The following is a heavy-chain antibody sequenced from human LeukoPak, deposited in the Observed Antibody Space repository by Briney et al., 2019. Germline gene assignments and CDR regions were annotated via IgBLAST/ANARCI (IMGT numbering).Heavy chain of an antibody. V-gene: IGHV5-51*01. Sequence: GESLKISCKGSGYSFTSYWIGWVRQRPGKGLEWMGIIYPGDSDTRYSPSFQGQVTNSADKSISTAYLQWSSLKASDTAMYYCARHGDSSSWYGAFDIWGQGTMVTVSS. J-gene: IGHJ3*02. D-gene: IGHD6-13*01. CDR2: IYPGDSDT. CDR3: ARHGDSSSWYGAFDI. CDR1: GYSFTSYW.